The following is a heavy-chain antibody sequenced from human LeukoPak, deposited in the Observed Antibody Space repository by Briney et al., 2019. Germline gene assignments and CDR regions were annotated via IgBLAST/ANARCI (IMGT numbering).Heavy chain of an antibody. CDR3: AKGRELRYFDY. CDR2: ISSSSSYI. CDR1: GFTFSSYS. V-gene: IGHV3-21*01. J-gene: IGHJ4*02. Sequence: GGSLRLSCGVSGFTFSSYSMCWVRQAPGKGLEWVSFISSSSSYIYYADSVKGRFTISRDNAKNSLYLQMNSLRAEDTAVYYCAKGRELRYFDYWGQGTLVTVSS. D-gene: IGHD3-9*01.